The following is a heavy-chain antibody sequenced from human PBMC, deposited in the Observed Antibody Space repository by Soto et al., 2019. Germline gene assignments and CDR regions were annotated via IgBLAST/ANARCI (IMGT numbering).Heavy chain of an antibody. Sequence: ASVKVSCKASGYTFTGYYMHWVRQAPGQGLEWMGWINPNSGGTNYAQKFQGWVTMTRDTSISTAYMELSRLRSDDTAVYYCARGRIMITFGGVIEIDPWGQGTLVTVSS. CDR1: GYTFTGYY. CDR3: ARGRIMITFGGVIEIDP. J-gene: IGHJ5*02. CDR2: INPNSGGT. V-gene: IGHV1-2*04. D-gene: IGHD3-16*02.